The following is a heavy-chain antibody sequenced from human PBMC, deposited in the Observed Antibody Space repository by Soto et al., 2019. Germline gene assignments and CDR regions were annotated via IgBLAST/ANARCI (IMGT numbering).Heavy chain of an antibody. V-gene: IGHV1-69*02. J-gene: IGHJ4*02. Sequence: SVQVSCKASGGTFSSYTVSWVRQAPGQGLEWMGRIIPILGIANYAQKFQGRVTITADKSASTAYMELNSLRAEDTAVYYCAKHIYRGFVDSGWHVGFDYWGQGTLVTVSS. D-gene: IGHD6-19*01. CDR3: AKHIYRGFVDSGWHVGFDY. CDR2: IIPILGIA. CDR1: GGTFSSYT.